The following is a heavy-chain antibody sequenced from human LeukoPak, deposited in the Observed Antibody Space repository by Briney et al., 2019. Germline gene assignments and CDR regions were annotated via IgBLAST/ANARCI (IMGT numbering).Heavy chain of an antibody. D-gene: IGHD6-25*01. Sequence: PGGSLRLSCAASGFIVSSNYMSWVRQAPGKGLEWVSVIYSGGSTYYADSVKGRFTISRDNSKNSLYLQMNSLRADDTAVYYCARFAAGGSYYYYMDVWGKGTTVTVSS. CDR2: IYSGGST. V-gene: IGHV3-66*01. CDR1: GFIVSSNY. J-gene: IGHJ6*03. CDR3: ARFAAGGSYYYYMDV.